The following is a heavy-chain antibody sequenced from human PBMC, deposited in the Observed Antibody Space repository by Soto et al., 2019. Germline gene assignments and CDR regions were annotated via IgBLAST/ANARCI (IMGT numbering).Heavy chain of an antibody. Sequence: PGGSLRLSCAASEFDFSNFAMNWVRQVPGKGLEWVAAISSGSSNIYYADSVKGRFTVSRDNSKNTLHLEMSGLKADDTAVYYCGEVVSSGGLYGLDGWGQGTTFTVSS. D-gene: IGHD2-15*01. CDR1: EFDFSNFA. CDR3: GEVVSSGGLYGLDG. V-gene: IGHV3-23*01. CDR2: ISSGSSNI. J-gene: IGHJ6*02.